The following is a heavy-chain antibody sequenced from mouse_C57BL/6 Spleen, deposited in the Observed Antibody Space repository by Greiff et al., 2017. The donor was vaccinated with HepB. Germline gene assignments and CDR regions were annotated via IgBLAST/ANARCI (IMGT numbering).Heavy chain of an antibody. D-gene: IGHD2-2*01. V-gene: IGHV1-52*01. J-gene: IGHJ3*01. CDR2: IDPSDSET. Sequence: QVQLQQPGAELVRPGSSVKLSCRASGYTFTSYWMHWVKQRPIQGLEWIGNIDPSDSETHYNQKFKDKATLTVDKSSSTAYMQLSSLTSEDSAVYYCARYGYDGWFAYWGQGTLVTVSA. CDR1: GYTFTSYW. CDR3: ARYGYDGWFAY.